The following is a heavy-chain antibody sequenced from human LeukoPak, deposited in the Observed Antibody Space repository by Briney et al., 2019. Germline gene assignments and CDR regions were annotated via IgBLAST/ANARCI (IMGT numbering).Heavy chain of an antibody. CDR2: ISGSGGST. CDR1: GFTFSSYE. V-gene: IGHV3-23*01. D-gene: IGHD3-10*01. Sequence: GGSLRLSCAASGFTFSSYEMNWVRQAPGKGLEWVSAISGSGGSTYYADSVKGRFTISRDNSKNTLYLQMNSLRAEDTAVYYCAKDLGSGRGYYYYMDVWGKGTTVTISS. CDR3: AKDLGSGRGYYYYMDV. J-gene: IGHJ6*03.